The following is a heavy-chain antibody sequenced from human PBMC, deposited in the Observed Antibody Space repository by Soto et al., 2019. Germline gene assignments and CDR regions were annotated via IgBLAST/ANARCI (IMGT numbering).Heavy chain of an antibody. CDR1: GGTFSSYI. D-gene: IGHD2-2*01. CDR2: LIPILGIP. V-gene: IGHV1-69*16. J-gene: IGHJ4*02. CDR3: ARGGEGISTSGDY. Sequence: QVQLVQSEAEVKKPGSSVKVSCKASGGTFSSYIINWVRQAPGQGLEWMGGLIPILGIPKYARKFQGRVTITADESTSTAYMELSSLRSDDTAVYYGARGGEGISTSGDYGGQGTLVTVSS.